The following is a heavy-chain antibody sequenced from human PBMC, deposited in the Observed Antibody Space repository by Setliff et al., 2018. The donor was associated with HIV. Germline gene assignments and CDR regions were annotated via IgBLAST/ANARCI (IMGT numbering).Heavy chain of an antibody. CDR3: VRDLDY. J-gene: IGHJ4*02. CDR2: INQDGSTK. V-gene: IGHV3-7*01. CDR1: RFTFSDYT. Sequence: GGSLRLSCAASRFTFSDYTMHWVRQAPGKGLEWVANINQDGSTKDYVDSVKGRFTISRDNAKNSLYLQMHSLRAEDTAVYYCVRDLDYWGQGTLVTVSS.